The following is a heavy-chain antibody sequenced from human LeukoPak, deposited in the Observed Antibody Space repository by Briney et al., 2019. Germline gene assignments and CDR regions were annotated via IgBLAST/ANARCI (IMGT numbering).Heavy chain of an antibody. D-gene: IGHD3-3*01. Sequence: SETLSLTCAVYGGSFSTYYWSWIRQPPGKGLEWIGEINHSGSTSYNPSLMSRVTISVGTSKNLFSLKLNSVTAADTAVYYCARRSITIFGVADNWFDPWGQGTLVTVSS. J-gene: IGHJ5*02. CDR1: GGSFSTYY. CDR3: ARRSITIFGVADNWFDP. CDR2: INHSGST. V-gene: IGHV4-34*01.